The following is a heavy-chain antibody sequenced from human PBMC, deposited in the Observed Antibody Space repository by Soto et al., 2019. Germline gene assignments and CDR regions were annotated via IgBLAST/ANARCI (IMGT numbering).Heavy chain of an antibody. D-gene: IGHD6-19*01. J-gene: IGHJ6*02. CDR2: ISGSGSAM. CDR3: ARDQKVESSGWNTYGMDE. Sequence: QVQLVESGGGLVKPGGSLRLSCAASGFTFSDYYMSWVRQAPGKGLEWISYISGSGSAMYYVNSVKGRFTISRDNAENSLYLQMNSLRAEETAVYYCARDQKVESSGWNTYGMDEWAQGTTISVSS. V-gene: IGHV3-11*01. CDR1: GFTFSDYY.